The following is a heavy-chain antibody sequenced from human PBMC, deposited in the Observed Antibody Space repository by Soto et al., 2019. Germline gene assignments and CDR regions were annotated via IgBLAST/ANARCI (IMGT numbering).Heavy chain of an antibody. CDR2: ISWNSGSI. D-gene: IGHD3-10*01. J-gene: IGHJ3*02. V-gene: IGHV3-9*01. CDR3: AKGWFGELPQGAFDI. Sequence: EVQLLESGGGLVQPGGSLRLSCAASGFTFDDYAMHWVRQAPGKGLEWVSGISWNSGSIGYADSVKGRFTISRDNAKNSLYLQMNSLRAEDTALYYCAKGWFGELPQGAFDIWGQGTMVTVSS. CDR1: GFTFDDYA.